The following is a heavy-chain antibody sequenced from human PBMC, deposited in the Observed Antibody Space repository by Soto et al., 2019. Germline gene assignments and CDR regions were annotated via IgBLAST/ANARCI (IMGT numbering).Heavy chain of an antibody. V-gene: IGHV4-4*07. J-gene: IGHJ5*02. CDR2: IDTSGST. CDR1: GGSFSSYY. CDR3: ARAALPGITGTAPISGWFDP. Sequence: QVQLQESGPGLVKPSETLSLTCTVSGGSFSSYYWSWIRQPAGKGLEWIGLIDTSGSTNYNPSLKSRVNMSLDTSKNQYSLKLRSVTAEATAVYYCARAALPGITGTAPISGWFDPWGQGTLVTVSS. D-gene: IGHD1-20*01.